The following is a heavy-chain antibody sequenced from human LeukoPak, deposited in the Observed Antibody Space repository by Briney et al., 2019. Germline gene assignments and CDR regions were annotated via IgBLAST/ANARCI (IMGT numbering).Heavy chain of an antibody. CDR1: GGSLSGYY. Sequence: SETLSLTCAVYGGSLSGYYWSWIRHPPGKGVEWIGEINHSGSTNYNPSLKSRVTISVDTSKNQFSLKLSSVTAADTAVYYCARGYSSSSSPLDYWGQGTLVTVSS. CDR2: INHSGST. V-gene: IGHV4-34*01. J-gene: IGHJ4*02. CDR3: ARGYSSSSSPLDY. D-gene: IGHD6-13*01.